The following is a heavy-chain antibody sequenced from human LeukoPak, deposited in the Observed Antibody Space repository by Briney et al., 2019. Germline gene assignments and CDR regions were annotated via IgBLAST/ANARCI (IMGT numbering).Heavy chain of an antibody. CDR2: IYYTGST. D-gene: IGHD6-13*01. J-gene: IGHJ4*02. V-gene: IGHV4-59*01. CDR3: ARENSFSSWQRKFFDY. CDR1: SGSISSYY. Sequence: PSETLSLTCTISSGSISSYYWNWIRQSPGGGLEWIVCIYYTGSTNYNPSLKSRATISVDTSKNQYSLKLSSVTAADTAKYYCARENSFSSWQRKFFDYWGQGTLVTVSS.